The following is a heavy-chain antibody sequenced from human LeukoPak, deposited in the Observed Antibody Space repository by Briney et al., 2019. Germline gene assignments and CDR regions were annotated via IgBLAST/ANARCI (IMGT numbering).Heavy chain of an antibody. J-gene: IGHJ5*01. CDR2: IKPDESET. Sequence: GGSLRLSCAASGFIISTNWMSWFRQAQGQGLGWVAHIKPDESETTYLDSVNGRFTISRDNAKNSLYLQMYSLRADVTAVYYCATAVSVAGDSWGQETLFTVSS. D-gene: IGHD6-19*01. CDR1: GFIISTNW. CDR3: ATAVSVAGDS. V-gene: IGHV3-7*01.